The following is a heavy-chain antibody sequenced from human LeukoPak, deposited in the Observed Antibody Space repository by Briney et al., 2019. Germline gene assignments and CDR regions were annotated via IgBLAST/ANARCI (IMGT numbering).Heavy chain of an antibody. CDR1: GGSISSYY. CDR2: IYYSGST. D-gene: IGHD3-16*01. V-gene: IGHV4-59*08. J-gene: IGHJ6*02. CDR3: ARQSFRGRYYYYGTDV. Sequence: SETLSLTCTVSGGSISSYYWSWIRQPPGKGLEWIGYIYYSGSTNYNPSLKSRVTISVDTPKNQFSLKLSSVTAADTAVYYCARQSFRGRYYYYGTDVWGQGTTVTVSS.